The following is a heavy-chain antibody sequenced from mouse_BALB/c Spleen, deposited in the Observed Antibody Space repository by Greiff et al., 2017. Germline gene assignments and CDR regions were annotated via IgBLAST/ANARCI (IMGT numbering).Heavy chain of an antibody. CDR3: ARSGAYYRCDEIAY. D-gene: IGHD2-14*01. Sequence: VQLQQSGAELAKPGASVKMSCKASGYTFTSYWMHWVKQRPGQGLEWIGYINPSTGYTEYNQKFKDKATLTADKSSSTAYMQLSSLTSEDSAVYYCARSGAYYRCDEIAYWGQGTLVTVSA. CDR2: INPSTGYT. V-gene: IGHV1-7*01. CDR1: GYTFTSYW. J-gene: IGHJ3*01.